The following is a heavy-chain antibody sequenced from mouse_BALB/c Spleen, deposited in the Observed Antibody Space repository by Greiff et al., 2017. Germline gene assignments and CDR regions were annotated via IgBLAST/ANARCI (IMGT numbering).Heavy chain of an antibody. CDR1: GYNFTSYW. Sequence: VQLQQPGAELVKPGTSVKLSCKASGYNFTSYWINWVKLRPGQGLEWIGDIYPGSGSTNYNEKFKSKATLTVDTSSSTAYMQLSSLASEDSALYYCARGNYYGSSYYYAMDYWGQGTSVTVSS. V-gene: IGHV1-55*01. CDR2: IYPGSGST. D-gene: IGHD1-1*01. CDR3: ARGNYYGSSYYYAMDY. J-gene: IGHJ4*01.